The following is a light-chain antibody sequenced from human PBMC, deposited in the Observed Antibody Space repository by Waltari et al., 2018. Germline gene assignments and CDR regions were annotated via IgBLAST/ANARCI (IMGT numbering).Light chain of an antibody. CDR3: QTYDSTKIHVV. V-gene: IGLV6-57*03. Sequence: NVLLTQPHSVSESPGKTVTISCTRSSGSIASNYVQWYQQPPGSAPTMVIYEDDQGPPGVPDPFSGSIDSSSNSASLTISRLKTEDEADYYCQTYDSTKIHVVFGGGTKLTVL. J-gene: IGLJ2*01. CDR1: SGSIASNY. CDR2: EDD.